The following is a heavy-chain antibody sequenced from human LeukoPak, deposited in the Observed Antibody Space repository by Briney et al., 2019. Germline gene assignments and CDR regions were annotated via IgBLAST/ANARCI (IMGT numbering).Heavy chain of an antibody. CDR1: GGSISSDNW. D-gene: IGHD3-22*01. CDR2: IYHSGST. CDR3: TRDYDSSGYYFLM. Sequence: SDTLSLTCSVSGGSISSDNWWSWVRQPPGKGLEWIGEIYHSGSTVYNPSLKSRVTISVDKSKNQVALRLGSVTAAGMAVYYCTRDYDSSGYYFLMWGQGTLVTVSS. J-gene: IGHJ4*02. V-gene: IGHV4-4*02.